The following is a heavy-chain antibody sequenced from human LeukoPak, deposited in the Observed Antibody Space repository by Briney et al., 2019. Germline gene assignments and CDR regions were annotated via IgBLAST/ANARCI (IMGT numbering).Heavy chain of an antibody. CDR1: GYSINSGYY. CDR3: ARDRRAVAGPAFDY. V-gene: IGHV4-38-2*02. J-gene: IGHJ4*02. D-gene: IGHD6-19*01. CDR2: MYKSGTT. Sequence: SETLSLTCTVSGYSINSGYYWGWIRQPPGMGLEWIGSMYKSGTTYYNPSLKSRVTISIDMSKNQLSLMLSSVTAADTAVYYCARDRRAVAGPAFDYWGQGTLVTVSS.